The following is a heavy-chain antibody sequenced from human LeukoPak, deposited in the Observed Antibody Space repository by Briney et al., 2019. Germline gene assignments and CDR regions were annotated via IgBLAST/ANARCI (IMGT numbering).Heavy chain of an antibody. V-gene: IGHV5-51*01. Sequence: GESLKISCKGSGYSFTSYWIGWVRQMPGKGLEWMGIIYPGDSDTRYSPSFQGQVTISADKSISTAYLQWSSLKASDTAMYYCARRPAYSSGWYRGGAFDIWGQGTMVTVSS. CDR3: ARRPAYSSGWYRGGAFDI. J-gene: IGHJ3*02. CDR2: IYPGDSDT. D-gene: IGHD6-19*01. CDR1: GYSFTSYW.